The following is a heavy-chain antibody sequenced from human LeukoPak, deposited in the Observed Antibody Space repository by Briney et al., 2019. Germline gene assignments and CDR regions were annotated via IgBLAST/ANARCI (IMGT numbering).Heavy chain of an antibody. D-gene: IGHD1-7*01. CDR3: ASPWQTNAFDI. CDR2: IYSGGST. Sequence: PGGSLRLSCAASGFTVSSNHMSWVRQAPGKGLEWVSIIYSGGSTYYADSVKGRFTISRDKSKNTLYLQMNSLRPEDTAVYYCASPWQTNAFDIWGQGTMVTVSS. CDR1: GFTVSSNH. J-gene: IGHJ3*02. V-gene: IGHV3-53*01.